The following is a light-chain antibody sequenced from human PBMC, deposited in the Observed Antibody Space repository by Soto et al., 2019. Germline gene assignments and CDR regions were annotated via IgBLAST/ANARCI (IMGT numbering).Light chain of an antibody. CDR1: QSVSSY. CDR3: QQRSNWPRT. J-gene: IGKJ1*01. Sequence: EIVLTQSPATLSLSPGERATLSCRASQSVSSYLAWYQQKPGQAPRLLIYDASNRATGIPARFSGSGSGTDFTSTISSLEPEDFAVYYCQQRSNWPRTFGQGNKGESK. CDR2: DAS. V-gene: IGKV3-11*01.